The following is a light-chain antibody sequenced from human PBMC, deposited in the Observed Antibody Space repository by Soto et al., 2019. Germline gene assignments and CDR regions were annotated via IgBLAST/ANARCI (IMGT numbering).Light chain of an antibody. Sequence: EVVLTQSPVTLSLSPRERAALSCRASQSCRGLLAGDQQKPGQAPRLLSYKAYTRATCSPPRFSGSGSGTEFTLTISSLEPEDSAVYYCQQRHMGPNTFGQGTRLDIK. J-gene: IGKJ5*01. CDR2: KAY. CDR3: QQRHMGPNT. V-gene: IGKV3-11*01. CDR1: QSCRGL.